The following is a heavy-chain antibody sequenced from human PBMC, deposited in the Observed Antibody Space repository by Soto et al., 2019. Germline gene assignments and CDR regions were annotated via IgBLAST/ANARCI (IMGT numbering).Heavy chain of an antibody. J-gene: IGHJ6*02. CDR2: ISYDGGNN. Sequence: GGSLRLSCAASGFSFRSYAMHWVRQAPGKGLEWVAVISYDGGNNYYADSVKGRFTISRDNSKNTLYLQMNSLRAEDTAVYYCASGRDGGWSYYYYYGMDVWGQGTTVTVSS. V-gene: IGHV3-30-3*01. CDR1: GFSFRSYA. CDR3: ASGRDGGWSYYYYYGMDV. D-gene: IGHD6-19*01.